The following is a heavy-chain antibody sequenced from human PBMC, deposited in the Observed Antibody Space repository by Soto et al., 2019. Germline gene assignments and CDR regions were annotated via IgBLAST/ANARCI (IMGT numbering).Heavy chain of an antibody. CDR1: GFTFSKSA. CDR2: ISGSGGSA. CDR3: VKKTGMSSWNTGNSFDP. D-gene: IGHD1-1*01. V-gene: IGHV3-23*01. J-gene: IGHJ5*02. Sequence: EVQLLESGGGLVQPGGSLRLSCAASGFTFSKSAMSWVRQAPGKGLEWVSAISGSGGSAYYADSVKGRFTMSRDNSNNTLFLQLNSLRAEDTAIYYCVKKTGMSSWNTGNSFDPWGQGTLVTVSS.